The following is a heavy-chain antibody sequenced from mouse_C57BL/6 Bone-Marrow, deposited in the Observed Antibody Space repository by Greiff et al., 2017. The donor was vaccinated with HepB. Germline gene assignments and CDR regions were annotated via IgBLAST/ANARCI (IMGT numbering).Heavy chain of an antibody. CDR3: ARDPLWDGWYFDV. J-gene: IGHJ1*03. V-gene: IGHV1-54*01. D-gene: IGHD4-1*01. CDR1: GYAFTNYL. Sequence: QVQLQQSGAELVRPGTSVKVSCKASGYAFTNYLIEWVKQRPGQGLEWIGVINPGSGGTNYNEKFKGKATLTADKSSSTAYMQLSSLTSEDSAVYFCARDPLWDGWYFDVWGTGTTVTVSS. CDR2: INPGSGGT.